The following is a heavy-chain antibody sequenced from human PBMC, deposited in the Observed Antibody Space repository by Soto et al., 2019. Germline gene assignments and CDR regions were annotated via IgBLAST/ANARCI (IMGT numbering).Heavy chain of an antibody. CDR2: IYYSGDT. J-gene: IGHJ6*02. Sequence: SETLSLTCTVSGGSISSDSFYWAWIRQPPGKGLEWIGIIYYSGDTYYNPSLAGRLTMSVDTSNQFSLTLRSVTAADTALYYCARNQPQRYCSGGTCRPAYGMDVWGQGTTVTVSS. V-gene: IGHV4-39*01. CDR1: GGSISSDSFY. CDR3: ARNQPQRYCSGGTCRPAYGMDV. D-gene: IGHD2-15*01.